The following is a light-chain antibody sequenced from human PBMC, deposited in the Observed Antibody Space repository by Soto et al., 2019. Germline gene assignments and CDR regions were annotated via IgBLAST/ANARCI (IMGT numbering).Light chain of an antibody. CDR1: QSVSRKY. CDR2: GAS. CDR3: QQYGSSPFT. Sequence: EIVLTQSPGTLSLSPGERATLSCRASQSVSRKYLAWYQQKPGQAPRLLIYGASSRATGIPDRFSGSGSGTDFTLTINRLEPEDFAVYYCQQYGSSPFTFGPGTKWISN. V-gene: IGKV3-20*01. J-gene: IGKJ3*01.